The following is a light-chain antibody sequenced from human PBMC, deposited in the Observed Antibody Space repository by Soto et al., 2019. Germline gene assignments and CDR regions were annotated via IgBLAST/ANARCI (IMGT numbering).Light chain of an antibody. Sequence: DIHMTQSPATLSASVGDRVPITCRASQTVSPWLAWYQQKPGAAPHLLIYKVSNLESGVPSRFSGSGSGADFTLTINGLQPDDFATYYCQQYNRGVTFGPGTKVEIK. CDR1: QTVSPW. CDR2: KVS. V-gene: IGKV1-5*03. CDR3: QQYNRGVT. J-gene: IGKJ1*01.